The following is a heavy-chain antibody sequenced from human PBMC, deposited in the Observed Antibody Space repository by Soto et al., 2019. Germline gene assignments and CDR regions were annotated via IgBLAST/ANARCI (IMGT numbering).Heavy chain of an antibody. CDR3: ATSTTVTTGRGDI. V-gene: IGHV5-51*01. D-gene: IGHD4-17*01. J-gene: IGHJ3*02. Sequence: PGESLKISCNGSGYIFTSYWIGWVRQMPGKGLEWMGIIYPGDSDTRYSPSFQGQVTISADKSISTAYLQWSSLKASDTAMYYCATSTTVTTGRGDIWGQGTMVTVSS. CDR1: GYIFTSYW. CDR2: IYPGDSDT.